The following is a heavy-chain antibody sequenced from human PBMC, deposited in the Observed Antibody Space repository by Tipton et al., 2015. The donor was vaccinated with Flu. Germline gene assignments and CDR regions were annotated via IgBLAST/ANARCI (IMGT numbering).Heavy chain of an antibody. CDR2: INHSGST. CDR1: GGSFSGYY. D-gene: IGHD3-3*01. CDR3: ARDRGYSDFWSGYYTRYFDY. Sequence: TLSLTCAAYGGSFSGYYWSWIRQPPGKGLEWIGEINHSGSTNYNPSLKSRVTISVDTSKNQFSLKLSSVTAADTAVYYCARDRGYSDFWSGYYTRYFDYWGQGTLVTVSS. J-gene: IGHJ4*02. V-gene: IGHV4-34*01.